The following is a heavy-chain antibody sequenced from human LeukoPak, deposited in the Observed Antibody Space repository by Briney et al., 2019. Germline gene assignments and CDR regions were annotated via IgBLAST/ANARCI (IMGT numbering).Heavy chain of an antibody. CDR2: INHSGST. CDR3: ARVYHYYYGMDV. V-gene: IGHV4-34*01. J-gene: IGHJ6*04. D-gene: IGHD2/OR15-2a*01. CDR1: SGSFSGYY. Sequence: SETLSLTCAVYSGSFSGYYWNWIRQSPGKGLEWIGEINHSGSTNYNPSLKSRVTISVDTSKNQFSLKLSSVTAADTAVYYCARVYHYYYGMDVWGKGTTVTVSS.